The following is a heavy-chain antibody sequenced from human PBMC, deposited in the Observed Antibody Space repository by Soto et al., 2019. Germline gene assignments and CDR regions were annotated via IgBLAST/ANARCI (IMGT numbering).Heavy chain of an antibody. V-gene: IGHV1-69*12. Sequence: QVQLVQSGAEVKKPGSSVKVSCKASGGTFSSYAISWVRQAPGQGLEWMGGIIPIFGTANYAQKFQGRVTITADESTITADMELSCLRSQDTDVYYCARGALSSHAFDLWGQGTMVNVSS. CDR3: ARGALSSHAFDL. J-gene: IGHJ3*01. CDR2: IIPIFGTA. CDR1: GGTFSSYA.